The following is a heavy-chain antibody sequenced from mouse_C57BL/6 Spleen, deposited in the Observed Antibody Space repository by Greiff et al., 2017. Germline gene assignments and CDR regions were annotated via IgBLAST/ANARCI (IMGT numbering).Heavy chain of an antibody. CDR3: ARQGYGRGYFDV. Sequence: EVKLVESGGGLVQPGGSLKLSCAASGFTFSDSYMYWVRQTPEKRLEWVAYISNGGGSTYYPDTVKGRFTISRDNAKNTLYRQMSRLKSEDTAMYYCARQGYGRGYFDVWGTGTTVTVSS. J-gene: IGHJ1*03. V-gene: IGHV5-12*01. D-gene: IGHD2-1*01. CDR1: GFTFSDSY. CDR2: ISNGGGST.